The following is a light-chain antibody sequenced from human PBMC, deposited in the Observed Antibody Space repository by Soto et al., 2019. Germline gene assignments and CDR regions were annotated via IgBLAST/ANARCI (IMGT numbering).Light chain of an antibody. CDR2: KAS. V-gene: IGKV1-5*03. CDR1: QSISSW. CDR3: HRYNSYLET. J-gene: IGKJ1*01. Sequence: DIQMTQSPSTLSASVGDRVTITCRASQSISSWLAWYQQKPGKAPKLLIYKASSLESGVPSRFSGNGPGTEFTLTISSLQPDDCAPCSCHRYNSYLETLGRGTEVDIX.